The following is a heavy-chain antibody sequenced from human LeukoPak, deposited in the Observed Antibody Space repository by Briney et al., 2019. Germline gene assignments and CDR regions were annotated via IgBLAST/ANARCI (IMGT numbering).Heavy chain of an antibody. D-gene: IGHD1-26*01. CDR1: GGSISSGGYS. Sequence: SETLSLTCAVSGGSISSGGYSWSWIRQPPGKGLEWIGYIYYSGSTYYDPSLKSRATISVDTSKNQFSLKLSSVTAADTAVYYCARDGRYYYAFDIWGQGTMVTVSS. CDR3: ARDGRYYYAFDI. V-gene: IGHV4-30-4*07. J-gene: IGHJ3*02. CDR2: IYYSGST.